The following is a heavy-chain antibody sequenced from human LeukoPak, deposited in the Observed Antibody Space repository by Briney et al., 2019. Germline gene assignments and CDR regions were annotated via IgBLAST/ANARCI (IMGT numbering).Heavy chain of an antibody. CDR1: GFTFSSYG. CDR2: ISGSGGST. Sequence: PGGSLRLSCAASGFTFSSYGMSWVRQAPGKGLEWVSAISGSGGSTYYADSVKGRFTISRDNSKNPLYLQMNSLRAEDTAVYYCAKGLYDSSGYYFLYYFDYWGQGTLVTVSS. J-gene: IGHJ4*02. D-gene: IGHD3-22*01. V-gene: IGHV3-23*01. CDR3: AKGLYDSSGYYFLYYFDY.